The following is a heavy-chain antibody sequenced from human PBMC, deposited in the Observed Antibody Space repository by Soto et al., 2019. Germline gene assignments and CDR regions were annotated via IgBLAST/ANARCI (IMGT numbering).Heavy chain of an antibody. CDR3: ARNLGDMVV. J-gene: IGHJ6*02. V-gene: IGHV3-33*01. CDR1: GFAFSGYG. Sequence: QVHLVESGGGVVQPGRSLRLSCAASGFAFSGYGMHWVRQAPGKGLEWVAGIWHDGTNKQYADSVKGRFSISRDNSKNMLYLERNSLRAEDTAVYYCARNLGDMVVWGQGTTVTVSS. CDR2: IWHDGTNK. D-gene: IGHD7-27*01.